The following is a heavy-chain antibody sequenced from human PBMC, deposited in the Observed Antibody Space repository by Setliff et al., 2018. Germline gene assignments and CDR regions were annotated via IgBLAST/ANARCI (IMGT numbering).Heavy chain of an antibody. D-gene: IGHD6-13*01. J-gene: IGHJ4*02. CDR3: ARHSNSWPVDY. CDR1: GDSMSDSY. Sequence: SETLSLTCTVSGDSMSDSYWIWIRQAPGKGLENIAFIHASGSAHHNPSLRSRVTISVDTSKNQFSLRLSSVTAADTAVYYCARHSNSWPVDYWGQGTLVTVSS. CDR2: IHASGSA. V-gene: IGHV4-4*08.